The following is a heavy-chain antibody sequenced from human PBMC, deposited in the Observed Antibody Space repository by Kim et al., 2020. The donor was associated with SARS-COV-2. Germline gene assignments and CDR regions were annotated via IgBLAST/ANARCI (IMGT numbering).Heavy chain of an antibody. D-gene: IGHD2-21*02. CDR3: AMGEVVTIFDY. CDR2: IYYSGST. V-gene: IGHV4-61*01. J-gene: IGHJ4*02. Sequence: SENLSLTCTVSGGSVSSGSYYWSWIRQPPGKGLEWIGYIYYSGSTNYNPSLKSRVTISVDTSKNQFSLKLSSVTAADTAVYYCAMGEVVTIFDYWGQGTLVTVSS. CDR1: GGSVSSGSYY.